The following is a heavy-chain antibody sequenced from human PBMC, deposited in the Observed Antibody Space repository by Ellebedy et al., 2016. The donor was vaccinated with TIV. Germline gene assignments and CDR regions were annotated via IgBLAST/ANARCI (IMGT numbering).Heavy chain of an antibody. J-gene: IGHJ4*02. D-gene: IGHD3-16*01. CDR3: ARDILVGGSLPDF. CDR2: IIPSGGST. Sequence: AASVKVSCKASGYTFSSYYIHWVRQAPGQGLEWIGIIIPSGGSTKYEQKFQGRVTMTRDTSTSTVYMELNSLKSEDTAVYYCARDILVGGSLPDFWGQGTLVTVSS. V-gene: IGHV1-46*01. CDR1: GYTFSSYY.